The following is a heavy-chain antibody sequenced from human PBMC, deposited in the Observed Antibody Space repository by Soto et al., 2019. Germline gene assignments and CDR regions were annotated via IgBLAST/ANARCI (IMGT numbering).Heavy chain of an antibody. CDR3: ARGYYDFWSASEPLKDAFDI. V-gene: IGHV3-33*01. J-gene: IGHJ3*02. Sequence: QVQLVESGGGVVQPGRSLRLSCAASGFTFSSYGMHWVRQAPGKGLEWVAVIWYDGSNKYYVDSVKGRFTISRDNSKNTLYLQMNSLRAEDTAVYYCARGYYDFWSASEPLKDAFDIWGQGTMVTVSS. CDR1: GFTFSSYG. CDR2: IWYDGSNK. D-gene: IGHD3-3*01.